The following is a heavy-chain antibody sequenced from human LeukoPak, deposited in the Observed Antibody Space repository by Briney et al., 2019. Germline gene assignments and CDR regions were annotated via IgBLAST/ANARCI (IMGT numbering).Heavy chain of an antibody. Sequence: ASVKVSCKASGYTFTGYYMHWVRQAPGQGLEWMGWINPNSGGTNYAQEFQGRVTMTRDTSISTAYMELSRLRSDDTAVYYCARSSREQRVDPWGQGTLVTVSS. CDR1: GYTFTGYY. CDR2: INPNSGGT. J-gene: IGHJ5*02. V-gene: IGHV1-2*02. CDR3: ARSSREQRVDP. D-gene: IGHD2-2*01.